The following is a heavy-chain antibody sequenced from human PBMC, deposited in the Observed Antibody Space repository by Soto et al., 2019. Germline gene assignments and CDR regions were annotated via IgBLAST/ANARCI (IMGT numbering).Heavy chain of an antibody. CDR2: IKTKTDGGTT. J-gene: IGHJ4*02. D-gene: IGHD2-21*02. Sequence: EVQLVESGGGLVKPGGSLRLSCAASGFTFSKAYMSWVRQAPGKGLEWVGRIKTKTDGGTTDYAAPVKGRFTISRDDSKKTLYVQMNSLKTEDPAVYYSTTSSDPDYWGQGTRVTVSS. V-gene: IGHV3-15*01. CDR3: TTSSDPDY. CDR1: GFTFSKAY.